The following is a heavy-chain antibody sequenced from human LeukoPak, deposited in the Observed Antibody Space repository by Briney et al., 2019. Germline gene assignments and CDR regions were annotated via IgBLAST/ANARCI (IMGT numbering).Heavy chain of an antibody. CDR2: INRDGSTI. J-gene: IGHJ4*02. CDR3: ADLIIAAAGTGVH. CDR1: GFTFSTNW. Sequence: GGSLRLSCEASGFTFSTNWMHWVRQAPGKGLVWVSRINRDGSTISYADSVKGRFTISRDNAKNSLYLQMNSLRAEDTAVYYCADLIIAAAGTGVHWGQGTLVTVSS. V-gene: IGHV3-74*01. D-gene: IGHD6-13*01.